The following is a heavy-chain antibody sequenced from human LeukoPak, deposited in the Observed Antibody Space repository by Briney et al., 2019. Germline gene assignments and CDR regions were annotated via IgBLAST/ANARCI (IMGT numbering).Heavy chain of an antibody. CDR2: ISSSSSYI. J-gene: IGHJ4*02. CDR1: GFTFSSYS. V-gene: IGHV3-21*01. CDR3: ARDRSDLYYFDY. Sequence: GGSLRLSCAASGFTFSSYSMNWVRQAPGKGLEWVSSISSSSSYIYYADSVKGRFTISRDNAKNSLYLQMNSLGAEDTAVYYCARDRSDLYYFDYWGQGTLVTVSS.